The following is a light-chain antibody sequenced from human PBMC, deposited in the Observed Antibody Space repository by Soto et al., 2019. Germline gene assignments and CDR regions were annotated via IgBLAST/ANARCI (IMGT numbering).Light chain of an antibody. CDR2: SAS. J-gene: IGKJ4*01. V-gene: IGKV1-12*01. CDR1: QGIGSW. Sequence: DIQLAQSPSSVSASVGDRVTITCRASQGIGSWLAWYQQKPGEAPKLLIFSASTLQSGVPSRFSGRGSGTDFTLTISSLQPEDFASYHCQQANSFPPTFGGGTKVEIQ. CDR3: QQANSFPPT.